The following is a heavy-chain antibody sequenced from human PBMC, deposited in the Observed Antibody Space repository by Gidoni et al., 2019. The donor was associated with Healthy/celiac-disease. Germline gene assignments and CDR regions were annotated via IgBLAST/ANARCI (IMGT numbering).Heavy chain of an antibody. CDR2: IYYSGST. CDR1: GGSISSGGYY. CDR3: ARGYYYDSSGYYYYYGMDV. Sequence: QVQLQESGPGLVKPSQTLSLTCTVSGGSISSGGYYWSWIRPHPGKGLEWIGYIYYSGSTYYNPSLKSRVTISVDTSKNQFSLKLSSVTAADTAVYYCARGYYYDSSGYYYYYGMDVWGQGTTVTVSS. V-gene: IGHV4-31*03. D-gene: IGHD3-22*01. J-gene: IGHJ6*02.